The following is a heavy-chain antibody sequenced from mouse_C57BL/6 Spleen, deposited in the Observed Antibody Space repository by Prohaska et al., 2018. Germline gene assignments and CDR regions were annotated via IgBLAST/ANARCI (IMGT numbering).Heavy chain of an antibody. J-gene: IGHJ2*01. CDR3: ARSSMIKYYFDY. Sequence: IYWMHWVKQRPGQGLEWIGNINPSNGGTNYNEKFKSKATLTVDKSSSTAYMQLSSLTSEDSAVYYCARSSMIKYYFDYWGQGTTLTVSS. D-gene: IGHD2-4*01. V-gene: IGHV1-53*01. CDR2: INPSNGGT. CDR1: IYW.